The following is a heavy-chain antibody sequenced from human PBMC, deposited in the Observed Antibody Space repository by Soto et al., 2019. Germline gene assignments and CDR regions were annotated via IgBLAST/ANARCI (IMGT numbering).Heavy chain of an antibody. V-gene: IGHV3-30-3*01. D-gene: IGHD6-13*01. Sequence: PGGSLRLSCAASGFTFSSYAMHWVRQAPGKGLEWVAVISYDGSNKYYADSVKGRFTISRDNSKNTLYLQMNSLRAEDTAVYYCATHYSSSWPYYYYYGMDVWGQGTMVTVSS. CDR1: GFTFSSYA. CDR3: ATHYSSSWPYYYYYGMDV. J-gene: IGHJ6*02. CDR2: ISYDGSNK.